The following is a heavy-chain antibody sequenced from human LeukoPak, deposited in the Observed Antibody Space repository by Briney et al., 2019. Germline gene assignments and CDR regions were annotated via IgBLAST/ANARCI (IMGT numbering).Heavy chain of an antibody. J-gene: IGHJ5*02. Sequence: SETLSLTCAVYGGSFSGYYWSWIRQPPGKGPEWIGEINHSGSTNYNPSLKRRVTISVDTSKNQFSLKLSPVTAADTAVYYCAGGDYDILTGYSWGQGTLVTVSS. D-gene: IGHD3-9*01. V-gene: IGHV4-34*01. CDR2: INHSGST. CDR3: AGGDYDILTGYS. CDR1: GGSFSGYY.